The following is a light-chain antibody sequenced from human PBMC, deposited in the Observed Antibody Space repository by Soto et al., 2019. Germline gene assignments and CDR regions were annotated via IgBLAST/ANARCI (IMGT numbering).Light chain of an antibody. CDR1: QTINNL. J-gene: IGKJ3*01. CDR2: DAS. CDR3: QPYDIYGRLT. Sequence: DIQMTQSPSTLSASVGDTVTISCRTSQTINNLLAWYQKKPGKAPGPLIFDASTVNPGVPSRFSGSGSGTDFTLTISDLQPYDFATDYCQPYDIYGRLTFGRRTTVEIK. V-gene: IGKV1-5*01.